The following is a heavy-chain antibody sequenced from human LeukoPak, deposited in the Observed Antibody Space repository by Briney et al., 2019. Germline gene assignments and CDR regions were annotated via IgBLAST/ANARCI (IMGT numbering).Heavy chain of an antibody. CDR2: IYYSGST. CDR3: SGFQQSAPPCY. V-gene: IGHV4-39*07. J-gene: IGHJ4*02. CDR1: GGSISRSSYY. Sequence: SETLSLTCTVSGGSISRSSYYWGWIRQPPGKGLEWIGSIYYSGSTYYNPSLKSRVTISVDTSKNQFSLKLSSVTAADTAVYYCSGFQQSAPPCYWGQGTPVTVSS. D-gene: IGHD1/OR15-1a*01.